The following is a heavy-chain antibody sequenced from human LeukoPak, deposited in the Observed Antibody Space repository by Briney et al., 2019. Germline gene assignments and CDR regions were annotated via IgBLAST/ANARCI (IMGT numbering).Heavy chain of an antibody. Sequence: GGSLRLSCAASGFTFSSYAMSWVRQAPGKGLVWVSAISGSGGSTYYADSVKGRFTISRDNSKNTLYLQMNSLRAEDTAVYYCAKANSGSYASFDYWGQGTLVTVSS. CDR1: GFTFSSYA. J-gene: IGHJ4*02. V-gene: IGHV3-23*01. CDR2: ISGSGGST. CDR3: AKANSGSYASFDY. D-gene: IGHD1-26*01.